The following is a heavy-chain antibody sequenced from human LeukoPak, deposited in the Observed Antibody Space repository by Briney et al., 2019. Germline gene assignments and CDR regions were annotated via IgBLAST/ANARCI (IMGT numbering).Heavy chain of an antibody. CDR2: SGGAT. D-gene: IGHD4-17*01. Sequence: PGGSLRLSCSASGFTLSSYSMHWVRQAPGKGLEYVSTSGGATYYADSVKSRFTISRDNAKNTLYLQMSSLRAEDTAVYYCARGGYGDVDYWGQGTLVTVSS. CDR1: GFTLSSYS. CDR3: ARGGYGDVDY. V-gene: IGHV3-64*04. J-gene: IGHJ4*02.